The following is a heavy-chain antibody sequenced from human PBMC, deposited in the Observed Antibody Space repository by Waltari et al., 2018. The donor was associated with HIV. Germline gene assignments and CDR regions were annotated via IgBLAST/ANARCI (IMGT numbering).Heavy chain of an antibody. J-gene: IGHJ6*02. CDR3: ARDSSGYYYVGYGMDV. CDR2: ISYDGSNK. Sequence: QVQLVESGGGVVQPGRSLRLSCAASGFTFNTYAMYWVRQAPGKGIECVGDISYDGSNKYYADSVKGRFTISRDNSKNTLYLQMNSLRAEDTAVYYCARDSSGYYYVGYGMDVWGQGTTVTVSS. D-gene: IGHD3-22*01. CDR1: GFTFNTYA. V-gene: IGHV3-30*16.